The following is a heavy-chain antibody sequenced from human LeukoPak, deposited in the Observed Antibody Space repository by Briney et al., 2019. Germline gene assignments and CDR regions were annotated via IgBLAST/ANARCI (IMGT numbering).Heavy chain of an antibody. CDR1: GYSFTSYW. V-gene: IGHV5-51*01. D-gene: IGHD6-19*01. J-gene: IGHJ6*02. CDR3: ARLLVAVTGRAYYYYGMDV. Sequence: GESLKISCKGSGYSFTSYWIGWVRQMPGKGLEWMGIIYPGDSDTRYSPSFQGQVTISADKSISTAYLQWSSLKASDTATYYCARLLVAVTGRAYYYYGMDVWGQGTTVTVSS. CDR2: IYPGDSDT.